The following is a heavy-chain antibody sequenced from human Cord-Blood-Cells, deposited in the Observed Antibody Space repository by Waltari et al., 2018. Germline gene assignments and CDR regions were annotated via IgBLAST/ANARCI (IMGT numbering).Heavy chain of an antibody. CDR2: INPNRGGT. CDR3: ARDLGSSYSYAFDI. J-gene: IGHJ3*02. Sequence: QVQLVQSGAEVKKPGASVKVSCQASGYTFTGYYMPWVRQPPGQGLAWMGWINPNRGGTNYAQKFQGRVTMTRDTSISTAYMELSRLRSDDTAVYYCARDLGSSYSYAFDIWGQGTMVTVSS. D-gene: IGHD6-13*01. CDR1: GYTFTGYY. V-gene: IGHV1-2*02.